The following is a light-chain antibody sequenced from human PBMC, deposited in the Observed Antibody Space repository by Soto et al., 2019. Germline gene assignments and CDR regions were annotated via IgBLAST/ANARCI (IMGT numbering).Light chain of an antibody. CDR1: QRVSSN. V-gene: IGKV3-15*01. Sequence: EIVMTQSPATLSVSPGERATLSCRASQRVSSNLAWYQQKPGQAPRLLMYGASTRATSIPARFSGSGSGTEFTLTISSLQSEDFAVYYCQQYNNWPPEYTFGQGTKLEIK. CDR3: QQYNNWPPEYT. J-gene: IGKJ2*01. CDR2: GAS.